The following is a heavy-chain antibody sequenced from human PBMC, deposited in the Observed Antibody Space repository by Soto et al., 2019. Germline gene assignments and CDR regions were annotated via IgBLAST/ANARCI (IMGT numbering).Heavy chain of an antibody. CDR1: GFIFENFG. J-gene: IGHJ5*02. Sequence: LRLSCAASGFIFENFGISWVRQAPGKGLEWISSISGSGFKKYYADSVKGRFTISRDNSKSTVYLELNNLSAEDTAVYHCAKNQGVELVPLATVDWFDPWGQGSVVTVSS. V-gene: IGHV3-23*01. CDR2: ISGSGFKK. D-gene: IGHD1-26*01. CDR3: AKNQGVELVPLATVDWFDP.